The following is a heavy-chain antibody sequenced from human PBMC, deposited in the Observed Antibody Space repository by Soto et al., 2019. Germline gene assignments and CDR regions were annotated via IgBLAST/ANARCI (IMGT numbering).Heavy chain of an antibody. D-gene: IGHD3-10*01. J-gene: IGHJ6*02. Sequence: SETLSLTCTVSGGSIISSKNYWVWIRQPPGKGLEWIGTISYSGSTYYNPSLNGRVIISADTSKNQFSLKLSSLTAADTAVYYRSRRYSFGSGKYGVDVWGQGTMVTVSS. CDR3: SRRYSFGSGKYGVDV. CDR2: ISYSGST. V-gene: IGHV4-39*01. CDR1: GGSIISSKNY.